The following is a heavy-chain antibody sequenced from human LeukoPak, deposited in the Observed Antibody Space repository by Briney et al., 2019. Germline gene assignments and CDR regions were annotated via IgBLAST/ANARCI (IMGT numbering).Heavy chain of an antibody. J-gene: IGHJ6*02. Sequence: SVKVSCKASGFTFTSSAVQWVRQARGQRLEWIGWIVVGSGNTNYAQKFQERVTITRDMSTSTAYMELSSLRSEDTAVYYCAADPDLGYCSGDSCYIYYYYGMDVWGQGTTVTVSS. V-gene: IGHV1-58*01. CDR3: AADPDLGYCSGDSCYIYYYYGMDV. CDR2: IVVGSGNT. D-gene: IGHD2-15*01. CDR1: GFTFTSSA.